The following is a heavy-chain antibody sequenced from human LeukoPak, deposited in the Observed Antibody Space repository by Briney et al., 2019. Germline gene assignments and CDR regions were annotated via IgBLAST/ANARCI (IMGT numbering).Heavy chain of an antibody. CDR1: GFTFSDYY. CDR2: ISTSSTYT. J-gene: IGHJ5*02. V-gene: IGHV3-11*05. CDR3: ARGSTPRNWFDP. Sequence: GGSLRLSCAASGFTFSDYYMGWIRQAPGKGLEWVSYISTSSTYTNYADSVKGRFTISRDNAKNSLYLQMNSLRAEDTAVYYCARGSTPRNWFDPWGQGTLVTVSS. D-gene: IGHD2-15*01.